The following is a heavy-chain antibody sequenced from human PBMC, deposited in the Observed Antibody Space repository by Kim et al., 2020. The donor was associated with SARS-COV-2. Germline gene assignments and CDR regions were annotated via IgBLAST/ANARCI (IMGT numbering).Heavy chain of an antibody. J-gene: IGHJ4*02. CDR2: TYYRSKWYN. CDR3: ARGPYSSSSGALYFDY. V-gene: IGHV6-1*01. CDR1: GDSVSSNSAA. D-gene: IGHD6-6*01. Sequence: SQTLSLTCAISGDSVSSNSAAWNWIRQSPSRGLEWLGRTYYRSKWYNDYAVSVKSRITINPDTSKNQFSLQLNSVTPEDTAVYYCARGPYSSSSGALYFDYWGQGTLVTVSS.